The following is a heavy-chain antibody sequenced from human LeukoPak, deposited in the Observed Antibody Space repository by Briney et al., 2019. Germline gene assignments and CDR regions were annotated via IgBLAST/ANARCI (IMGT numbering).Heavy chain of an antibody. D-gene: IGHD3-10*01. Sequence: GGSLRLSCVVSGFTVSSNYMNWVRQAPGKWLEWVSVIYSGGSTYYADSVKGRFTISRDNSKNTLYLQMNSLRAEDTAVYYCAREGVGGGPYYMDVWGKGTTVTISS. CDR3: AREGVGGGPYYMDV. CDR1: GFTVSSNY. V-gene: IGHV3-53*01. J-gene: IGHJ6*03. CDR2: IYSGGST.